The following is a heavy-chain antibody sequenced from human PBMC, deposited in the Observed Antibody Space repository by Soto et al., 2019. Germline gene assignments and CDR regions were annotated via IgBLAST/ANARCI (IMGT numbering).Heavy chain of an antibody. V-gene: IGHV3-15*07. J-gene: IGHJ4*01. CDR3: ATEGGDSRKDLDY. CDR1: GFIFSKAW. CDR2: IKSQIDGGAT. Sequence: EVQLVESGGGLVKPGGSLTLSCTASGFIFSKAWMNWVRQAPGKGLEWVGRIKSQIDGGATDYAAPVKGRFTISRDDSNNIVFLQMNSLKTEDTAVFYCATEGGDSRKDLDYWGHGTLVTVS. D-gene: IGHD3-16*01.